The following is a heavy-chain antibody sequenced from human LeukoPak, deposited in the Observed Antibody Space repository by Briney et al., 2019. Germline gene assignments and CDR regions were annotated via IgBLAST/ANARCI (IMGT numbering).Heavy chain of an antibody. D-gene: IGHD3-10*01. V-gene: IGHV3-30*02. J-gene: IGHJ4*02. CDR1: GFTFSTYG. CDR3: ARQGETFDY. Sequence: GGSLRLSCTASGFTFSTYGMHWVRQAPGKGLEWVAFILFDATKKYYAESVKGRFTISRDNSKNTLYLQMNSLTTEDTAVYCCARQGETFDYWGQGTLVTVS. CDR2: ILFDATKK.